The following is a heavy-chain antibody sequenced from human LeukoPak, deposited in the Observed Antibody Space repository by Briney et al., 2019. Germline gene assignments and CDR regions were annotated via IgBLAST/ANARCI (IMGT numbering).Heavy chain of an antibody. J-gene: IGHJ4*02. D-gene: IGHD2-2*01. Sequence: GGSLRLSCAASGFSFSSYWMHWVRQAPGKGLVWVSRINSDGSSIIYADSVKGRFTISRDDSKNTLYLQMNSLKTEDTAVYYCTTVDRVVPAAMPGSQGYWGQGTLVTVSS. V-gene: IGHV3-74*01. CDR3: TTVDRVVPAAMPGSQGY. CDR1: GFSFSSYW. CDR2: INSDGSSI.